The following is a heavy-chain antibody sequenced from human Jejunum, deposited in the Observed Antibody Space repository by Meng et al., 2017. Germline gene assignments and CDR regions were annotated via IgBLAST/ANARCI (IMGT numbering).Heavy chain of an antibody. J-gene: IGHJ4*02. CDR3: ARDRTTGRYFDY. V-gene: IGHV4-30-4*01. CDR2: IYYSGST. CDR1: GGPISSGDYY. Sequence: QVQLQESGPGLVKPSQTLSLTCTVSGGPISSGDYYWSWICQPPGKGLEWIGYIYYSGSTYYNPSLKSRVTISVDTSKNQFSLKLSSVTAADTAVYYCARDRTTGRYFDYWGQGTLVTVSS. D-gene: IGHD4-11*01.